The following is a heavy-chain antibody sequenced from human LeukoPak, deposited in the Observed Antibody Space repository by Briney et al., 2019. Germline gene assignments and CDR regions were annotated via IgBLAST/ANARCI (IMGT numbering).Heavy chain of an antibody. D-gene: IGHD5-24*01. J-gene: IGHJ4*02. CDR3: ARSAGYNYRLDY. CDR2: IYHSGST. CDR1: GYSINSEYH. V-gene: IGHV4-38-2*01. Sequence: KPSETLSLTCAVSGYSINSEYHWGWIRQPPGKGLEWIGNIYHSGSTYYNPSLKSRVTISVDTSKNQFSLKLSSVTAADTAVYYCARSAGYNYRLDYWGQGTLVTVSS.